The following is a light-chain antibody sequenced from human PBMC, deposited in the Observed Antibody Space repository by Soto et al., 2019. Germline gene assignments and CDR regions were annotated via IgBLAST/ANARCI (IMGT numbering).Light chain of an antibody. CDR1: QGIRND. CDR3: LQDFSFPLT. V-gene: IGKV1-6*01. Sequence: AIQMTQSPSSLSASVGDRVTITCRASQGIRNDLAWYQRKPGKAPKLLIYTAPSLQNGVPPRFSGSGSDTVFTLTIDSLQPEDFATYYCLQDFSFPLTFGGGTKVDIK. J-gene: IGKJ4*01. CDR2: TAP.